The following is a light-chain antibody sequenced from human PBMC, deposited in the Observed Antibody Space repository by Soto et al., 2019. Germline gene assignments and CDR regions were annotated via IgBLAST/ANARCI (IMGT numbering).Light chain of an antibody. J-gene: IGKJ2*01. CDR3: QQRSHWPGT. CDR2: AAS. V-gene: IGKV3D-20*02. CDR1: QSVDSTY. Sequence: EIVLTQSPGTLSLSPGERATLSCRASQSVDSTYLAWYQQKPGQAPRLLIYAASSRAAGIPDRFSGSGSGTDFTLTISRLEPEDFAVYYCQQRSHWPGTFGQGTKLEIK.